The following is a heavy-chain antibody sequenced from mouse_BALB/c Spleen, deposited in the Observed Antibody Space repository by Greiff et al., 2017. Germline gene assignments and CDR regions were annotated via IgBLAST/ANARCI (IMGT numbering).Heavy chain of an antibody. V-gene: IGHV1-18*01. CDR1: GYTFTDYN. Sequence: EVQLLESGPELVKPGASVKIPCKASGYTFTDYNMDWVKQSHGKSLEWIGDINPNNGGTIYNQKFKGKATLTVDKSSSTAYMELRSLTSEDTAVYYCAREGYYYGSSSYYFDYWGQGTTLTVSS. J-gene: IGHJ2*01. CDR3: AREGYYYGSSSYYFDY. D-gene: IGHD1-1*01. CDR2: INPNNGGT.